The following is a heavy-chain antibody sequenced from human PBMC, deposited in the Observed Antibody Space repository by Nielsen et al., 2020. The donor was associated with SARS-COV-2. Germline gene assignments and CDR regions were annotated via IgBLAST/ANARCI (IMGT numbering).Heavy chain of an antibody. CDR2: IKQDGSEK. J-gene: IGHJ4*02. CDR3: ARDSWPPSDY. CDR1: GFTFSSYW. D-gene: IGHD5-24*01. Sequence: GESLKISCAASGFTFSSYWMSWVRQAPGKGLEWVANIKQDGSEKYYVDSVKGRFTISRDNAKNSLYLQMNSLRAEDTAVYYCARDSWPPSDYWGQGTLVTVSS. V-gene: IGHV3-7*03.